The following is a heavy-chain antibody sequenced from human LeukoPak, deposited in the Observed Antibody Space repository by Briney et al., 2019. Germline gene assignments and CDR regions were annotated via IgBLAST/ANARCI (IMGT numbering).Heavy chain of an antibody. CDR1: GFTFSTYA. V-gene: IGHV3-23*01. CDR2: ISGSGSST. Sequence: GGSLRLSCAASGFTFSTYAMSWVRQAPGKGLEWVSTISGSGSSTSYADSVKGLFTISRDNSGNTLYLQLNSLRAEDTAVYYCAKGLRFFDYWGQGTLVTVSS. CDR3: AKGLRFFDY. J-gene: IGHJ4*02.